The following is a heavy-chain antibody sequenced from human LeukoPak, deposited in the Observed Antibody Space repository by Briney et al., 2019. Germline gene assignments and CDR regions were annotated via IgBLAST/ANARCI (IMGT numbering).Heavy chain of an antibody. D-gene: IGHD2-2*01. J-gene: IGHJ4*02. CDR3: ARDHPVIVVVPAAMGF. V-gene: IGHV1-2*06. CDR2: INPNSGGT. CDR1: GGTFSSYA. Sequence: ASVKVSCKASGGTFSSYAISWVRQAPGQGLEWMGRINPNSGGTNYAQKFQGRVTMTRDTSISTAYMELSRLRSDDTAVYYCARDHPVIVVVPAAMGFWGQGTLVTVSS.